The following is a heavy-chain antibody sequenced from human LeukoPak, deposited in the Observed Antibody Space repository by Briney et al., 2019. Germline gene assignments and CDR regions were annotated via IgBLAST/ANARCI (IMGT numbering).Heavy chain of an antibody. CDR1: GYTFTGSY. D-gene: IGHD6-13*01. CDR3: ATDEGIVAAGHNWFDP. CDR2: INPNTGGT. V-gene: IGHV1-2*02. Sequence: GASVKVSCKASGYTFTGSYIHWVRQAPGRGLEWMGWINPNTGGTNYAQKFQGRVTMTRDTSISTGYMELSRLTSDDTAVYYCATDEGIVAAGHNWFDPWGQGTLVTVSS. J-gene: IGHJ5*02.